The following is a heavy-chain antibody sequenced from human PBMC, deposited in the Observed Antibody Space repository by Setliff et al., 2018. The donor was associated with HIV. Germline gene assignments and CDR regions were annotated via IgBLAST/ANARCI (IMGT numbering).Heavy chain of an antibody. V-gene: IGHV1-69*05. CDR2: IIPIFGTA. D-gene: IGHD3-22*01. Sequence: SVKVSCKASGGTFSSYAISWVRQAPGQGLEWMGGIIPIFGTANYAQKFQGRVTITTDESTSTAYMELSSLRSEDTAVYYCARKGGSSGYYSLIGDAFDIWGQGTTVTVSS. CDR1: GGTFSSYA. J-gene: IGHJ3*02. CDR3: ARKGGSSGYYSLIGDAFDI.